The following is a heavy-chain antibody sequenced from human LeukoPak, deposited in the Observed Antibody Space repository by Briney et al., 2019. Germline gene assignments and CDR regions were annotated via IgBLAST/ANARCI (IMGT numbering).Heavy chain of an antibody. Sequence: ASVKVSCKASGYTFTGYYMHWVRQAPGQGLEWMGWINPNSGGTNYAQKFQGRVTMTRDTSISTAYMELSRLRSDDTAVYYCARVSYCTSGVCLYYYYYGMDVWGQGTTVTVSS. CDR2: INPNSGGT. V-gene: IGHV1-2*02. CDR1: GYTFTGYY. J-gene: IGHJ6*02. CDR3: ARVSYCTSGVCLYYYYYGMDV. D-gene: IGHD2-8*01.